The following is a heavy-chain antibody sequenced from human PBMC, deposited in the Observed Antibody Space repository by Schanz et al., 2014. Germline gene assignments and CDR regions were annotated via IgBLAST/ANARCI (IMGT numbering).Heavy chain of an antibody. J-gene: IGHJ4*02. CDR1: GFTLNNAW. Sequence: EVQLVESGGGLVKPGGSLRLSCATSGFTLNNAWMNWVRQAPGKGLQWVARIKSKTDGGTRDYAAPVKGRFTISTDDSKNTVYLQMNSRQPEDTAVYSCTADLWFGAVWGVWWGQGTLVTVSS. V-gene: IGHV3-15*01. CDR2: IKSKTDGGTR. D-gene: IGHD3-10*01. CDR3: TADLWFGAVWGVW.